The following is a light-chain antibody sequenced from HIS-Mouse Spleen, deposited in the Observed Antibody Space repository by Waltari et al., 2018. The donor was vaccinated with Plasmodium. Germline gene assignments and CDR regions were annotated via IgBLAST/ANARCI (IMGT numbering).Light chain of an antibody. CDR2: EVS. CDR3: SSYAGSNNLV. V-gene: IGLV2-8*01. J-gene: IGLJ2*01. CDR1: SSHVGGYNY. Sequence: QSALTQPPSASGSPGQSVTISCTGTSSHVGGYNYVSWYQQHPGKAPKLMIYEVSKRPSGVPERFSGSKSGNTASLTVSGLQAEDEADYYCSSYAGSNNLVFGGGTKLTVL.